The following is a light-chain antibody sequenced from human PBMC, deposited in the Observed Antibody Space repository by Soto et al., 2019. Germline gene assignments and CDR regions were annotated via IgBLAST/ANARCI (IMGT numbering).Light chain of an antibody. Sequence: EIVMTQSPATLSVSPGERAALSCRASQSVSSNFAWYQQKPGQAPKLLIYDASTRATGIPARFSGSGSGTEFTLTISSLQSEDFAVYYCQQYNNWPYTSGQGTKLEIK. CDR3: QQYNNWPYT. CDR2: DAS. V-gene: IGKV3-15*01. J-gene: IGKJ2*01. CDR1: QSVSSN.